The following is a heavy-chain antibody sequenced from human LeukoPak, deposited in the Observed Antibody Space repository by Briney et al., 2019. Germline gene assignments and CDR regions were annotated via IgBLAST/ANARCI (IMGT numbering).Heavy chain of an antibody. CDR3: AKDQGELGIDY. D-gene: IGHD1-26*01. CDR2: ISYDGSNK. V-gene: IGHV3-30*18. J-gene: IGHJ4*02. Sequence: AGGSLRLSCAASGFTFSSYGMHWVRQAPGKGLEWVAVISYDGSNKYYADSVKGRFTISRDNPKNTLYLQMNSLRAEDTAVYYCAKDQGELGIDYWGQGTLVTVSS. CDR1: GFTFSSYG.